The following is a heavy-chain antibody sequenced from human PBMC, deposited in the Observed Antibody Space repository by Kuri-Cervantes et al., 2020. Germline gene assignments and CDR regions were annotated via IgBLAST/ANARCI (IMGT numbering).Heavy chain of an antibody. CDR3: ASMVRGVIIMEYYFDS. V-gene: IGHV3-53*01. D-gene: IGHD3-10*01. J-gene: IGHJ4*02. CDR1: GFTVSSNY. Sequence: LSLTCAASGFTVSSNYMSWVRQAPGKGLEWVSVIYSGGSTYYADSVKGRFTISRDNSKNTLYLQMNSLKAEDTSVYYCASMVRGVIIMEYYFDSWGQGTLVTVSS. CDR2: IYSGGST.